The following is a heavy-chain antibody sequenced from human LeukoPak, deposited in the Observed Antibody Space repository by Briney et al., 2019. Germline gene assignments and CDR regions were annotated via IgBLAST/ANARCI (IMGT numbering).Heavy chain of an antibody. D-gene: IGHD3-10*01. CDR3: ARLMVRGVILQKPPLSMDY. V-gene: IGHV4-31*03. J-gene: IGHJ4*02. Sequence: KPSETLSLTCTVSGGSISSGAYYWSWIRQLPGKGLEWIGYIYNSGSTDYNPSLKSRLTISVDTSKNQFSLKLSSVTAADTAVCYCARLMVRGVILQKPPLSMDYWGQGTLVTVSS. CDR2: IYNSGST. CDR1: GGSISSGAYY.